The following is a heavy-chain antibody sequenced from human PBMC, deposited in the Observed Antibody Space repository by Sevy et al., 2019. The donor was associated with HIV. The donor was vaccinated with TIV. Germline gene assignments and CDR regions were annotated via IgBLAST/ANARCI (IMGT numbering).Heavy chain of an antibody. D-gene: IGHD1-26*01. CDR1: GYTFTTYD. Sequence: ASVKVSCKASGYTFTTYDINWVRQATGQGLEWMGWMNPNSGATGYAQNFQGRVTITENTSISTAYLELSSLKSEDTAVYFCARGGPDSDPSGDDAFDIWGRGTMVTVSS. V-gene: IGHV1-8*03. CDR2: MNPNSGAT. J-gene: IGHJ3*02. CDR3: ARGGPDSDPSGDDAFDI.